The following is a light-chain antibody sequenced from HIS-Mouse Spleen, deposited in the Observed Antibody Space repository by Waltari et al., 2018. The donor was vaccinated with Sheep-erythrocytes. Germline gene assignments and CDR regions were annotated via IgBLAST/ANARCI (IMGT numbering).Light chain of an antibody. Sequence: QSALTQPASVSGSPGQSTTISCPGTSSDVGSYNLVSWYHQQPGKAPKLMIYEGSKRPSGVSNRFSGSKSGNTASLTISGLQAEDEADYYCCSYAGSSTPWVFGGGTKLTVL. CDR3: CSYAGSSTPWV. V-gene: IGLV2-23*01. J-gene: IGLJ3*02. CDR2: EGS. CDR1: SSDVGSYNL.